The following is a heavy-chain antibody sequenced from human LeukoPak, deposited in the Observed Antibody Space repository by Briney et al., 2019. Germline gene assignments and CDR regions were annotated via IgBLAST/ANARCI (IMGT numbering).Heavy chain of an antibody. Sequence: SGPTLVNPTQTLTLTCTFSGLSFNTSGVGVGSIRQPPGKALEWLALIYWDDDKRYSPSLKSRLIITKDTSKNQVVLKMTTIDPVDTATYYCAHSGFCTAGSCYSFFDYWGQGALVTVSS. CDR3: AHSGFCTAGSCYSFFDY. J-gene: IGHJ4*02. CDR2: IYWDDDK. D-gene: IGHD2-15*01. CDR1: GLSFNTSGVG. V-gene: IGHV2-5*02.